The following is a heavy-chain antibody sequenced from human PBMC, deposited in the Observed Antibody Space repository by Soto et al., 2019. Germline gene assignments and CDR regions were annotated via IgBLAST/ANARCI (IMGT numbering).Heavy chain of an antibody. CDR3: ARESKWYGGQYFQD. J-gene: IGHJ1*01. V-gene: IGHV3-23*01. Sequence: VQLLQSGGGLAQPGTSLRLSCAASGFTFKYYAMTWVRQAPGKGLEWVSTISGSGDKTDYADSVKGRFRVSRDNSKDTLYLQMDSRRADDTALYYCARESKWYGGQYFQDWGQGTLVTVSS. CDR1: GFTFKYYA. D-gene: IGHD2-8*01. CDR2: ISGSGDKT.